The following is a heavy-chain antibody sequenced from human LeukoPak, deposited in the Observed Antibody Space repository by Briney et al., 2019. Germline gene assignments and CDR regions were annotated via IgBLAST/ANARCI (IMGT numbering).Heavy chain of an antibody. J-gene: IGHJ4*02. CDR1: GGTFSSYA. D-gene: IGHD4-17*01. CDR3: ARGATVTTVDY. V-gene: IGHV1-69*06. Sequence: ASVKVSCKASGGTFSSYAISWVRQAPGQGLEWMGGIIPIFGTANYAQKFQGRVTIIADKSTSTAYMELSSLRSEDTAVYYCARGATVTTVDYWGQGTLVTVSS. CDR2: IIPIFGTA.